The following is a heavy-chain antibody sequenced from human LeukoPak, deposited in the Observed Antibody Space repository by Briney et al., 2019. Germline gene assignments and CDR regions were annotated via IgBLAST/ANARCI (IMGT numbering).Heavy chain of an antibody. CDR2: IRSKAYGGTT. D-gene: IGHD2-15*01. J-gene: IGHJ6*03. CDR1: GFTFGDYA. Sequence: GGSLRLSCTASGFTFGDYAMSWVRQAPGKGLEWVGFIRSKAYGGTTEYAASVKGRFTISRDDSKSIAYLQMNSLKTEDTAVYYCTRDIDGGYCSGGSCLRYYYYYYYMDVWGKGTTVTISS. V-gene: IGHV3-49*04. CDR3: TRDIDGGYCSGGSCLRYYYYYYYMDV.